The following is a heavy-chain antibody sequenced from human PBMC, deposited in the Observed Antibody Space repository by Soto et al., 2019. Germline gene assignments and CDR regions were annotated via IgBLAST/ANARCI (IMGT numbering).Heavy chain of an antibody. CDR1: GGSITSSY. CDR2: IYDTGVSGYTPST. J-gene: IGHJ6*02. D-gene: IGHD3-16*01. CDR3: ARVEDAFFYYCLDV. Sequence: SSETLSLTCTVSGGSITSSYWSWIRRPPGKGLEWIAYIYDTGVSGYTPSTSYNPSLKSRVTMSVDTSKSQFSLKLTSVTAADTAVYYCARVEDAFFYYCLDVWGQGITVTVSS. V-gene: IGHV4-59*01.